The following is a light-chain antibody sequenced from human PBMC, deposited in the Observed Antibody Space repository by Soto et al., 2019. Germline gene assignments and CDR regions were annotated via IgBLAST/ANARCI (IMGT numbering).Light chain of an antibody. V-gene: IGLV1-40*01. Sequence: QSVLTQPPSVSGAPGQGVTISCTGSSSNLGAGYDVHWYQQLPGTAPKLLIYGNTNRPSGVPDRFSGSKSGTSASLAITGLQAEDEADYYCQSYASSLGANYVFGTGTKVTVL. CDR1: SSNLGAGYD. CDR3: QSYASSLGANYV. J-gene: IGLJ1*01. CDR2: GNT.